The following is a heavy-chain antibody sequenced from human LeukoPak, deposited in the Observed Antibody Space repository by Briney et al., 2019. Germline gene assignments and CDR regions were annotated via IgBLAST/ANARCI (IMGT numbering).Heavy chain of an antibody. Sequence: GGSLKLSCAASGFTVSSNYMNWVRQAPGKGLEWVSVIYSGGSTYYADSVKGRFTISRDNSKNTLYLQMNSLRAEDTAVYYCARESNYGDSAFFYYYYGMDVWGQGTTVTVSS. CDR3: ARESNYGDSAFFYYYYGMDV. V-gene: IGHV3-53*01. J-gene: IGHJ6*02. CDR1: GFTVSSNY. CDR2: IYSGGST. D-gene: IGHD4-17*01.